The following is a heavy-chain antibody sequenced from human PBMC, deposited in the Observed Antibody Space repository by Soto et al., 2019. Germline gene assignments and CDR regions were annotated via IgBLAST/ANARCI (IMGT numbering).Heavy chain of an antibody. V-gene: IGHV1-3*01. J-gene: IGHJ5*02. D-gene: IGHD2-15*01. CDR3: ATSVCNGGSCYRNTGFDP. CDR2: INAGNGKT. CDR1: GYTFTSYA. Sequence: ASLKVSCKAYGYTFTSYAMHWVRQAPGQRHEWMGCINAGNGKTKYSQKVPGRVTITSDTSASTDYMELGSLRSEDTAVYYCATSVCNGGSCYRNTGFDPWGQGTLVTGSS.